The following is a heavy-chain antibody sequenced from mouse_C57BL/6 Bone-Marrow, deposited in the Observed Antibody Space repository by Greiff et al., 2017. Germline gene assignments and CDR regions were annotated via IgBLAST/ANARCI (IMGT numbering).Heavy chain of an antibody. CDR2: IWGGGST. CDR1: GFSLTSYG. CDR3: AKHIYYYGSSYGYAMDY. D-gene: IGHD1-1*01. Sequence: VKLVESGPGLVAPSQSLSITCTVSGFSLTSYGVDWVRPPPGKGLEWLGVIWGGGSTNYNSALMSRLSISKDNSKSQVFLKMNSLQTDDTAMYYCAKHIYYYGSSYGYAMDYSGQGTSVTVSS. V-gene: IGHV2-9*01. J-gene: IGHJ4*01.